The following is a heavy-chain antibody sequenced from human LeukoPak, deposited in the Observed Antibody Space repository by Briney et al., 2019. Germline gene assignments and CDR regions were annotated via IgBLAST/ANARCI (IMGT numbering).Heavy chain of an antibody. CDR3: ARVAYGENFDY. CDR1: GGSISSGDYY. V-gene: IGHV4-30-4*01. Sequence: SETLSLTCTVSGGSISSGDYYWSWIRQPPGEGLEWIGYIYYSGSTYYNPSLKSRVTISVDTSKNQFSLKLSSVTAADTAVYYCARVAYGENFDYWGQGTLVTVSS. D-gene: IGHD3-10*01. CDR2: IYYSGST. J-gene: IGHJ4*02.